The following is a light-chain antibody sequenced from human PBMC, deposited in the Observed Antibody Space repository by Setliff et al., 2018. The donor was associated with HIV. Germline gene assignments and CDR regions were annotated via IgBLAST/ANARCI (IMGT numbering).Light chain of an antibody. V-gene: IGLV2-14*03. Sequence: LTQPASVSGSPGQSITISCTGTSSDVGGYNYVSWYQQHPGKAPKLMIYDVSNRPSGVSNRFSGSKSGNTASLTISGLQAEDEADYYCSSYTSSSTLVFGTGTKVTV. CDR1: SSDVGGYNY. CDR3: SSYTSSSTLV. CDR2: DVS. J-gene: IGLJ1*01.